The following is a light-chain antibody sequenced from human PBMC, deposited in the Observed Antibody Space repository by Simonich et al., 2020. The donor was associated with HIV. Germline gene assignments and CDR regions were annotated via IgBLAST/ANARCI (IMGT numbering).Light chain of an antibody. CDR2: EGS. Sequence: QSALTQPASVSGSPGQSITISCTGISSDVGSYNLVSWYPQYPGKAPKLMIYEGSKRPSGVSNRFSGSKAGNTASLTISGLQAEDEADYYCCSYAGSSTWVFGGGTKLTVL. CDR3: CSYAGSSTWV. CDR1: SSDVGSYNL. J-gene: IGLJ3*02. V-gene: IGLV2-23*01.